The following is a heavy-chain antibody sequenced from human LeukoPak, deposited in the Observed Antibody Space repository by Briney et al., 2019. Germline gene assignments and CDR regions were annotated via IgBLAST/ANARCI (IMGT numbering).Heavy chain of an antibody. Sequence: RRSLRHSCAASAVTTISYRMLWVRQAPPERREGGVGISYDGSNKYYADSAKGLFTISRDNSKNTPYLQINSLRTVNTAVYYCAKDGSWSRPTYYLDYWRQGTLVTVS. CDR2: ISYDGSNK. J-gene: IGHJ4*02. CDR3: AKDGSWSRPTYYLDY. CDR1: AVTTISYR. D-gene: IGHD3-10*01. V-gene: IGHV3-30*18.